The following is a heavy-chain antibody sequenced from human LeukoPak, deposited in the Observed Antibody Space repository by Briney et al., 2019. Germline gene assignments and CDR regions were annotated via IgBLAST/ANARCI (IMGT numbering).Heavy chain of an antibody. V-gene: IGHV1-18*01. CDR2: ISAYNGNT. CDR3: AREGYSSSWNYFDY. J-gene: IGHJ4*02. CDR1: GYTFTSYV. Sequence: ASVKVSCKAPGYTFTSYVINWVRQAPGQGLEWMGWISAYNGNTNYAQKLQGRVTMTTDTSTSTAYMELRSLRSDDTAVYYCAREGYSSSWNYFDYWGQGALVTVSS. D-gene: IGHD6-13*01.